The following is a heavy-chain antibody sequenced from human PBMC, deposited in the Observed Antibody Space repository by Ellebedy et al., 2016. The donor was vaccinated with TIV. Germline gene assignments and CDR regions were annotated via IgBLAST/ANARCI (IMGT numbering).Heavy chain of an antibody. CDR1: GFTVSSNY. Sequence: GESLKISCAASGFTVSSNYMSWVRQAPGKGLEWVSVIYSGGSTYYADSVKGRFTISRDNSKNTLYLQMNSLRAEDTAVYYCARGRIAVAGEPAYYFDYWGQGTLVTVSS. V-gene: IGHV3-66*01. J-gene: IGHJ4*02. D-gene: IGHD6-19*01. CDR3: ARGRIAVAGEPAYYFDY. CDR2: IYSGGST.